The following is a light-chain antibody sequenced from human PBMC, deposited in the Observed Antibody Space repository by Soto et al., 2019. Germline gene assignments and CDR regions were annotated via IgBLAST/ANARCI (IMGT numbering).Light chain of an antibody. CDR3: QQFHISRT. J-gene: IGKJ1*01. CDR2: GAS. CDR1: QSLNARY. Sequence: EIVLTQSPGTLSLSPGERATLSCRASQSLNARYLAWYQVKPGQAPRLRFYGASSRATGIPDRFIGSGSGTDFTLTITGLEPEDFAVYYCQQFHISRTFGQGTKVEIK. V-gene: IGKV3-20*01.